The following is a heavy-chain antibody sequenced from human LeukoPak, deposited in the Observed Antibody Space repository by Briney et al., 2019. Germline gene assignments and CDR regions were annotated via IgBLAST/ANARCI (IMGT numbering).Heavy chain of an antibody. CDR3: ARIVGATNWFDP. J-gene: IGHJ5*02. V-gene: IGHV1-2*02. D-gene: IGHD1-26*01. CDR1: GYSFTSYG. CDR2: INPNSGGT. Sequence: ASVKVSCKASGYSFTSYGITWVRQAPGQGLEWMGWINPNSGGTNYAQKFQGRVTMTRDTSISTAYMELSRLRSDDTAVYYCARIVGATNWFDPWGQGTLVTVSS.